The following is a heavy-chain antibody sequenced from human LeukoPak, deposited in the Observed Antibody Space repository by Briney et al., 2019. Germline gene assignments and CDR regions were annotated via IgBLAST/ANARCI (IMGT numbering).Heavy chain of an antibody. CDR3: ARVVVAAKGFDP. CDR2: INPNSGGT. V-gene: IGHV1-2*02. D-gene: IGHD2-15*01. Sequence: ASVKVSCKASGYTFTGYYVHWVRQAPGQGLEWMGWINPNSGGTNYAQKFQGRVTMTRDTSISTAYMELSRLRSDDTAVYYCARVVVAAKGFDPWGQGTLVTVSS. J-gene: IGHJ5*02. CDR1: GYTFTGYY.